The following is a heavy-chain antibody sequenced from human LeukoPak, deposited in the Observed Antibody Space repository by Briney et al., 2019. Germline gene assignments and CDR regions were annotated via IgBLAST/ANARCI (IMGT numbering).Heavy chain of an antibody. CDR2: IYYSGST. Sequence: SETLSLTCTVSGGSISSYYWSWIRQPPGKGLEWIGYIYYSGSTYYNPSLRSRVTISVDTSKNQFSLKLSSVTAADTAVYYCARGIMVRGVISRGLDYWGQGTLVTVSS. D-gene: IGHD3-10*01. CDR1: GGSISSYY. V-gene: IGHV4-59*12. J-gene: IGHJ4*02. CDR3: ARGIMVRGVISRGLDY.